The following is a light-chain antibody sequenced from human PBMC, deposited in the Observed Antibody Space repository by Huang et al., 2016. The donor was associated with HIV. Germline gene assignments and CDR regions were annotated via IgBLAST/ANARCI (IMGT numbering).Light chain of an antibody. Sequence: IVLTQSSKSLSLSLVVRAAINCTSSQSVFYRSNTKNFLIWSQVKPGQPPKLLIYWASTRESGVPDRFSGSGYGTEFTLTISNLQAEDVAVYYCHQYYNTPQTFGQGTKV. CDR1: QSVFYRSNTKNF. CDR2: WAS. CDR3: HQYYNTPQT. J-gene: IGKJ1*01. V-gene: IGKV4-1*01.